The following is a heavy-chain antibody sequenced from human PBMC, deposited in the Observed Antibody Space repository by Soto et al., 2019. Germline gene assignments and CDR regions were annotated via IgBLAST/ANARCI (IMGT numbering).Heavy chain of an antibody. D-gene: IGHD5-18*01. CDR2: LSWNSGSI. Sequence: EVQLVESGGGLVQPGRSLRLSCAASGFTFDDYAMHWVRQAPGKGLEWVSGLSWNSGSIGYADSVKGRFTISRDNAKNSLYLHMNSLRAEDTALYYCAKDRKEDTAMAIFDYWGQGTLVTVSS. V-gene: IGHV3-9*01. CDR3: AKDRKEDTAMAIFDY. J-gene: IGHJ4*02. CDR1: GFTFDDYA.